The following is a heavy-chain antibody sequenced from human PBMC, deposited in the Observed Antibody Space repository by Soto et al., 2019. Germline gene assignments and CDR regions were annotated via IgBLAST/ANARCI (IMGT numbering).Heavy chain of an antibody. CDR3: AREGSITIFGVVRSGNV. Sequence: SETLSLTCAVYGGSFSGYYWSWIRQPPGKGLEWIGEINHSGSTNYNPSLKSRVTISVDTSKNQFSLKLSSVTAADTAVYYCAREGSITIFGVVRSGNVLGQGTTVT. J-gene: IGHJ6*02. D-gene: IGHD3-3*01. V-gene: IGHV4-34*01. CDR2: INHSGST. CDR1: GGSFSGYY.